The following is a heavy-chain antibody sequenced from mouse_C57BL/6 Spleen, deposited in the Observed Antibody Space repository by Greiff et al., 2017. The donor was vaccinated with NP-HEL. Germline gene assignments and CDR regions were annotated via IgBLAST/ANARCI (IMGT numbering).Heavy chain of an antibody. CDR1: GYTFTSYW. V-gene: IGHV1-53*01. J-gene: IGHJ3*01. CDR3: ARSIYDGPLRGAG. Sequence: VQLQQPGTELVKPGASVKLSCKASGYTFTSYWMHWVKQRPGQGLEWIGNINPSDGGTNYNEKFKSKATLTVDKSSSTAYMQLSSLTSEDSAVYYCARSIYDGPLRGAGWGQGTLVTVSA. CDR2: INPSDGGT. D-gene: IGHD2-3*01.